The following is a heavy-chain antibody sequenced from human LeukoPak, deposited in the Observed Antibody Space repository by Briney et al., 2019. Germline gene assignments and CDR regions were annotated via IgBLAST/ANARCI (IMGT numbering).Heavy chain of an antibody. J-gene: IGHJ6*02. Sequence: PGGSLRLSCAASGFTFSSYSIHWVRQAPGKGLEWVAVISYHGSNKYYADSVKGRFTISRDNSKNTLYLQMNSLRAEDTAVYYCAKGMVRGVINYYYGMDVWGQGTTVTVSS. CDR3: AKGMVRGVINYYYGMDV. CDR2: ISYHGSNK. D-gene: IGHD3-10*01. CDR1: GFTFSSYS. V-gene: IGHV3-30-3*01.